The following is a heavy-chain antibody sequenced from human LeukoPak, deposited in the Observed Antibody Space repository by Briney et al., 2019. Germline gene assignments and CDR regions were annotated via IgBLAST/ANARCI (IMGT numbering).Heavy chain of an antibody. CDR2: IYYGGST. CDR1: GGSISTYC. J-gene: IGHJ2*01. CDR3: ARDPPPGYSYGYDWYFHL. V-gene: IGHV4-59*01. Sequence: SETLSLTCTVSGGSISTYCWSWIRQPPGKGLEWMGYIYYGGSTNYNPSLKSRVTISVDTSKNQVSLKLTSVTAADTAVYYCARDPPPGYSYGYDWYFHLWGRGTLVTVSA. D-gene: IGHD5-18*01.